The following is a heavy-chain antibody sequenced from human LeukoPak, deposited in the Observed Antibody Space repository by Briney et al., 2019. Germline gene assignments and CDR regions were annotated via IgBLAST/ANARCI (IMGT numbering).Heavy chain of an antibody. CDR1: GGSISSYY. Sequence: SETLSLTRTVSGGSISSYYWSWIRQPPGKGLEWIGYIYYSGSTNYNPSLKSRVTISVDTSKNQFSLKLSSVTAADTAVYYCARDRYSSGWFVSHYFDYWGQGTLVTVSS. D-gene: IGHD6-19*01. J-gene: IGHJ4*02. CDR3: ARDRYSSGWFVSHYFDY. V-gene: IGHV4-59*01. CDR2: IYYSGST.